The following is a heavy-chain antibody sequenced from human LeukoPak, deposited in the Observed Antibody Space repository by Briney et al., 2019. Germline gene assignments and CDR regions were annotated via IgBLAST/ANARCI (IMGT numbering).Heavy chain of an antibody. D-gene: IGHD6-13*01. V-gene: IGHV1-69*05. J-gene: IGHJ4*02. CDR3: ARVVGSSTHTYYFDY. CDR2: IIPIFGTA. CDR1: GGTFSSYA. Sequence: SSVKVSCKAPGGTFSSYAISWVRQAPGQGLEWMGRIIPIFGTANYAQKFQGRVTITTDESTSTAYMELSSLRSEDTAVYYCARVVGSSTHTYYFDYWGQGTLVTVSS.